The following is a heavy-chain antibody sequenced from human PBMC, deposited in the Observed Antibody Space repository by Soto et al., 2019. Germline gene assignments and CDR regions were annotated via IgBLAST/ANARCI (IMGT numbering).Heavy chain of an antibody. CDR3: ARGWYGDYEEWEHNWFDP. Sequence: EVQLVESGGGLVKPGGSLRLSCAASGFTFSSYSMNWVRQAPGKGLEWVSSISSSSSYIYYADSVKGRFTISRDNAKNSLDLQMNSLRGEGPAVYYRARGWYGDYEEWEHNWFDPWGQGTLVTVSS. CDR2: ISSSSSYI. V-gene: IGHV3-21*01. D-gene: IGHD4-17*01. CDR1: GFTFSSYS. J-gene: IGHJ5*02.